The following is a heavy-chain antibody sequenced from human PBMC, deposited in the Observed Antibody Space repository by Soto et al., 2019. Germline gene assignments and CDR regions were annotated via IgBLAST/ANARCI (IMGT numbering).Heavy chain of an antibody. V-gene: IGHV4-39*07. CDR1: GGSISTSSYY. Sequence: PSETLSLTCTVSGGSISTSSYYCGFIRQSPGKGLEWIGNIYGGETTYYNPSLKSRVTMPVDKSKNQFSLKLSSVTAADTAVYYCARVPAASCDYYYYYLMAVSGQGTTVTVSS. D-gene: IGHD2-2*01. J-gene: IGHJ6*02. CDR3: ARVPAASCDYYYYYLMAV. CDR2: IYGGETT.